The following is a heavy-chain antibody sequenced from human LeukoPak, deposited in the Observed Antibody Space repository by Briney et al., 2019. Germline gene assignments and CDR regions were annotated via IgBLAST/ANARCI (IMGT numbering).Heavy chain of an antibody. CDR1: GFTFTSSA. Sequence: ASVKVSCKASGFTFTSSAVQWVRQARGQRLEWIGWIVVGSGNTNYAQEFQERVTITRDMSTSTAYMELSSLRSEDTAVYYCAADPGLVVGARDFDYWGQGTLVTVSS. D-gene: IGHD1-26*01. CDR2: IVVGSGNT. V-gene: IGHV1-58*01. CDR3: AADPGLVVGARDFDY. J-gene: IGHJ4*02.